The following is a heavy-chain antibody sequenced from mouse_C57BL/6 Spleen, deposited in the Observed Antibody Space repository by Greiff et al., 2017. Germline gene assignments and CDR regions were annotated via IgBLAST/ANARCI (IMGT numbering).Heavy chain of an antibody. J-gene: IGHJ4*01. CDR2: IRNKANGYTT. V-gene: IGHV7-3*01. CDR3: ASYGFYAMDY. CDR1: GFTFTDYY. Sequence: EVHLVESGGGLVQPGGSLSLSCAASGFTFTDYYMSWVRQPPGKALEWLGFIRNKANGYTTEYSASVKGRFTISRDNSQSILYLQMNALRAEDSATYYCASYGFYAMDYWGQGTSVTVSS.